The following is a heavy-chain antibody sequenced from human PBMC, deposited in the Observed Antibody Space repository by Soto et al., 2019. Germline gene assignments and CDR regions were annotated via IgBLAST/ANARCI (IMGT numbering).Heavy chain of an antibody. CDR3: AIVVSYDVSHDDYLSF. V-gene: IGHV6-1*01. J-gene: IGHJ1*01. Sequence: SQTLSLTCAISGDSVSGNSAAWNWIRQSPSRGLEWLGRTYYRSRWYNDYAVSVKSRITVTPDTSKNQFSLHLNSVTPEDTAVYYCAIVVSYDVSHDDYLSFRGQGALVT. CDR1: GDSVSGNSAA. D-gene: IGHD4-17*01. CDR2: TYYRSRWYN.